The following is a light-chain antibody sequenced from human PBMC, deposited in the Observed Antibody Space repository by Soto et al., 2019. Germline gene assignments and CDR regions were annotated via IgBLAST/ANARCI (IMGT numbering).Light chain of an antibody. CDR3: QQYNNWLRT. CDR1: QSVSSN. Sequence: EFVLTQSPATLSVSPGERATLSCRASQSVSSNLAWYQQKPGQAPRLLIYGASTRATGIPARFSGSGSGTEFTLTISSLQSEDFAVYYCQQYNNWLRTFGQGTKVDIK. J-gene: IGKJ1*01. V-gene: IGKV3-15*01. CDR2: GAS.